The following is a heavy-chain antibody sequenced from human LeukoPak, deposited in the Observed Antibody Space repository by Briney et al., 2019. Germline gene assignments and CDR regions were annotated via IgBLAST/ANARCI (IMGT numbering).Heavy chain of an antibody. J-gene: IGHJ4*02. CDR3: ARSRDGYNWIDY. Sequence: PSETLSLTCTVSGGSISSYYWSWIRQPPGKGLEWIGYIYYSGSTNYNPSLKSRVTISVDVSKNQFSLKLNSVTAADTAVYYCARSRDGYNWIDYWGQGTLVTVSS. CDR1: GGSISSYY. V-gene: IGHV4-59*01. D-gene: IGHD5-24*01. CDR2: IYYSGST.